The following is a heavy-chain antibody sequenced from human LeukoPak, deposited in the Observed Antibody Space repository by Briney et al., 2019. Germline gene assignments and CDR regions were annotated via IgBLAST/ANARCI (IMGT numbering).Heavy chain of an antibody. Sequence: PGGSLRLSCAASGFTFDDHGMHWVRQAPGKGLEWVAFIRYDGSNKYYADSVKGRFTISRDNSKNTLYVQMNSLRAEDTAVYYCAITTSGSFLPFDYWGQGTLVTVSS. J-gene: IGHJ4*02. V-gene: IGHV3-30*02. CDR3: AITTSGSFLPFDY. D-gene: IGHD1-26*01. CDR2: IRYDGSNK. CDR1: GFTFDDHG.